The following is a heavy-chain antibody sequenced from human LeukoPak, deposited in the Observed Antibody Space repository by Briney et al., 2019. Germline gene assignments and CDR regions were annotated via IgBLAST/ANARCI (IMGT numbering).Heavy chain of an antibody. CDR3: ARQRGGGYWYFDL. J-gene: IGHJ2*01. Sequence: PSETLSLTCTVSGDSISSSCYYWGWIRQPPGKGLEWIGIIYYSGSTYYNPSLKSRVTISVDTSKNLFSLKMTSVTAADTAVYYCARQRGGGYWYFDLWGRGTLVTVSS. CDR1: GDSISSSCYY. V-gene: IGHV4-39*01. CDR2: IYYSGST.